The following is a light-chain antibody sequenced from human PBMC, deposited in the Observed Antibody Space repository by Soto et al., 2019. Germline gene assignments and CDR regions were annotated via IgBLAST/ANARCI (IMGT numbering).Light chain of an antibody. Sequence: EIVLTQSPGTLSLSPGERATLSCRASQSVSNNYLAWYQQKPGQAPRLLIYGASNRATGIPDSFSGSGSGIDFTLTISRLAPEDFAVYYCQQYGSSGTFGQGTKVEIK. CDR2: GAS. J-gene: IGKJ1*01. V-gene: IGKV3-20*01. CDR3: QQYGSSGT. CDR1: QSVSNNY.